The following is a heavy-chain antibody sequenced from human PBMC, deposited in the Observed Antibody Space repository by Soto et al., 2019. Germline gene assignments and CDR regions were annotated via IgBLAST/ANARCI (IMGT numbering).Heavy chain of an antibody. CDR3: ARVYCSSTSCYAFDI. D-gene: IGHD2-2*01. J-gene: IGHJ3*02. Sequence: GASVKVSCKASGYTFTSYGISWVRQAPGQGLEWMGWISAYNGNTNYAQKLQGRVTMTTDTSTSTAYMELRSLRSDDTAVYYCARVYCSSTSCYAFDIRGQGTMVTVSS. V-gene: IGHV1-18*01. CDR1: GYTFTSYG. CDR2: ISAYNGNT.